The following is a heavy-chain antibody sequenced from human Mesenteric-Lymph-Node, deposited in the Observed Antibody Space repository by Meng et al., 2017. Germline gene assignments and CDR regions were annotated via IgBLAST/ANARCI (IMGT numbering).Heavy chain of an antibody. D-gene: IGHD1-26*01. CDR2: ISWNSGSI. Sequence: SLKISCAASGFTFDDYAMHWVRQAPGKGLEWVSGISWNSGSIGYADSVKGRFTISRDNAKNSLYLQMNSLRAEDTALYYCAKVVYDSGSYWVDAFDIWGQETMVTVSS. CDR1: GFTFDDYA. V-gene: IGHV3-9*01. CDR3: AKVVYDSGSYWVDAFDI. J-gene: IGHJ3*02.